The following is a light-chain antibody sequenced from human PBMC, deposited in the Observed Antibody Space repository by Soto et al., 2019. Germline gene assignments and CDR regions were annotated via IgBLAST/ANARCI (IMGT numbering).Light chain of an antibody. CDR2: DAS. CDR1: QSVGSY. CDR3: QQRSNWLGA. V-gene: IGKV3-11*01. J-gene: IGKJ3*01. Sequence: EIVLTQSPATLSLSPGERATLSCRASQSVGSYLAWYQQKPGQAPRLLIYDASNRATGIPARFSGSGSGTDFTLTISSLEPEDFAVDYWQQRSNWLGAFGPGTKVDIK.